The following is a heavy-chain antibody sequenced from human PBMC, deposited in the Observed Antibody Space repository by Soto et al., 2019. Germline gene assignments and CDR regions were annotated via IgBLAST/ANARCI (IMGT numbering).Heavy chain of an antibody. D-gene: IGHD3-9*01. CDR2: INWNGGST. J-gene: IGHJ6*02. V-gene: IGHV3-20*04. CDR1: GFTFDDYG. CDR3: ARVGPEGIRYFDWLPIRDYYYYAMDV. Sequence: GGSLRLSCAASGFTFDDYGMSWVRQAPGKGLEWVSGINWNGGSTGYADSVKGRFTISRDNAKNSLYLQMNSLRAKDTALYYWARVGPEGIRYFDWLPIRDYYYYAMDVWGQGTTVTVSS.